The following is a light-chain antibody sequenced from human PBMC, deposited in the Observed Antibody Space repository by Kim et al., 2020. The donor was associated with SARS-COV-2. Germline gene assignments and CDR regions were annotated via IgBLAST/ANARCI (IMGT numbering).Light chain of an antibody. Sequence: GQSVALSCTGTSSDVGGYNSVSWYQQHPGKAPKLIIYDVSKRPSGVPDRFSGSKSGNTASLTISGLQTEDETDYYCCSYAGSYTYAFGTGTKVTVL. CDR1: SSDVGGYNS. CDR2: DVS. CDR3: CSYAGSYTYA. V-gene: IGLV2-11*01. J-gene: IGLJ1*01.